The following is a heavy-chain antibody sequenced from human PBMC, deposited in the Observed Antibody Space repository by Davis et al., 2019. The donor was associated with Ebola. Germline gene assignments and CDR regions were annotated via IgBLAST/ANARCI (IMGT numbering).Heavy chain of an antibody. Sequence: SETLSLTCAVYGGSFSGYYWSWIRQPPGKGLEWIGEINHSGSTNYNPSLKSRVTISVDTSKNQFSLKLSSVTAADTAVYYCARAGGSGAWFDPWGQGTLVTVSS. CDR2: INHSGST. CDR3: ARAGGSGAWFDP. CDR1: GGSFSGYY. D-gene: IGHD3-10*01. V-gene: IGHV4-34*01. J-gene: IGHJ5*02.